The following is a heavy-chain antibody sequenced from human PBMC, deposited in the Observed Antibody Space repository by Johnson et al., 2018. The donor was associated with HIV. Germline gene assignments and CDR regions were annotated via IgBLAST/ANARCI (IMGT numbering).Heavy chain of an antibody. Sequence: QVQLVESGGGVVQPGGSLRLSCAASGFNFSNYGIHWVRQAPGKGLEWVAFIRYDGSNKYNADSMKGRFTISRDNSKNTLYLQMNSLRAEDTAVYYCAKDWSVLEWLSLHAFDIWGQGTMVTVSS. CDR2: IRYDGSNK. CDR3: AKDWSVLEWLSLHAFDI. D-gene: IGHD3-3*01. J-gene: IGHJ3*02. CDR1: GFNFSNYG. V-gene: IGHV3-30*02.